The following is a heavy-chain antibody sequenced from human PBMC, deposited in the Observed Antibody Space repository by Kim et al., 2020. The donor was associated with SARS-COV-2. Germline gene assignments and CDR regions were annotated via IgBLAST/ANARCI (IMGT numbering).Heavy chain of an antibody. CDR3: AKKNNPKNSGSYYNEWFDP. D-gene: IGHD3-10*01. Sequence: GGSLRLSCAASGFTFDDYAMHWVRQAPGKGLEWVSGISWNSGNMAYADSVKGRFTISRDNAKNSLYLQMNSLRAEDTALYYCAKKNNPKNSGSYYNEWFDPWGQGTLVTVSS. CDR2: ISWNSGNM. CDR1: GFTFDDYA. J-gene: IGHJ5*02. V-gene: IGHV3-9*01.